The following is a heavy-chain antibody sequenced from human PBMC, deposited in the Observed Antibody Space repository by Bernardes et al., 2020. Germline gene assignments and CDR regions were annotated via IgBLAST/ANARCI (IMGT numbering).Heavy chain of an antibody. Sequence: GGSLRLSCAASGFTFSSYSMNWVRKAPGKGLEWVSSISSSSSYIYYADSVKGRFTISRDNAKNSLYLQMNSLRAEDTAVYYCARGVEMATTSFDYWGQGTLVTVSS. CDR2: ISSSSSYI. CDR1: GFTFSSYS. D-gene: IGHD5-12*01. CDR3: ARGVEMATTSFDY. V-gene: IGHV3-21*01. J-gene: IGHJ4*02.